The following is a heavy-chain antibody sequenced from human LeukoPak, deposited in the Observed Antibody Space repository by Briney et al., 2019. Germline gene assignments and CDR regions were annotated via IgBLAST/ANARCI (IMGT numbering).Heavy chain of an antibody. CDR2: ISGSGGST. Sequence: GGSLRLSCAASGFTFSSYAMSWVRQAPGKGLEWVSAISGSGGSTYYADSVKGRFTISRDNSKNTLYLQMNSLRAEDTAVYYCARLLWFGELWKGFFDYWGQGTLVTVSS. CDR3: ARLLWFGELWKGFFDY. D-gene: IGHD3-10*01. CDR1: GFTFSSYA. V-gene: IGHV3-23*01. J-gene: IGHJ4*02.